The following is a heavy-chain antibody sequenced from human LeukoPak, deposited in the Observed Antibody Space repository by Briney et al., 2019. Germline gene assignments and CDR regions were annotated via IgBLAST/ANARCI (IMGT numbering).Heavy chain of an antibody. Sequence: ETLSLTCTVSGGSISSYYWTWVRQAPGKGLEWVSSIGSSSGYKFYADSVKGRFTISRDNAENSLYLQMNSLRAEDTAVYYCATYSGTYRDFWGQGTLVTVSS. V-gene: IGHV3-21*01. CDR1: GGSISSYY. D-gene: IGHD1-26*01. CDR3: ATYSGTYRDF. CDR2: IGSSSGYK. J-gene: IGHJ4*02.